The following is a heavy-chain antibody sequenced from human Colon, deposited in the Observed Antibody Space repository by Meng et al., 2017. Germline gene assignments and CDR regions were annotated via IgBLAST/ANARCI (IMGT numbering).Heavy chain of an antibody. D-gene: IGHD3-22*01. Sequence: QGQLQESGRGLVKPSETLSLTCAVSGGSISRSDWWSWVRQPPGKGLEWIGETSHSGSTNYSPSLKSRVTISLDKSKNQLSLKLNSVTAADTAVYYCASSDYYRSDYWGQGTLVTVSS. V-gene: IGHV4-4*02. CDR2: TSHSGST. CDR1: GGSISRSDW. J-gene: IGHJ4*02. CDR3: ASSDYYRSDY.